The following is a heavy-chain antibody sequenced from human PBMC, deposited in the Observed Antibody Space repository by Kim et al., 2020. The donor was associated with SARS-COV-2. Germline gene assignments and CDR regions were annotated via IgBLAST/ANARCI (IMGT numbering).Heavy chain of an antibody. V-gene: IGHV3-33*05. CDR3: ARDPATMVRGNYYYYGM. CDR1: GFTFSSYG. D-gene: IGHD3-10*01. CDR2: ISYDGSNK. Sequence: GRSLRLSCAASGFTFSSYGMHWVRQAPGKGLEWVAVISYDGSNKYYADSVKGRFTISRDNSKNTLYLQMNSLRAEDTAVYYCARDPATMVRGNYYYYGM. J-gene: IGHJ6*01.